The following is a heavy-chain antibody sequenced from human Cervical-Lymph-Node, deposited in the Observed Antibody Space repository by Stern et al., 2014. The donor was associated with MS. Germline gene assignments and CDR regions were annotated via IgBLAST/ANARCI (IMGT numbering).Heavy chain of an antibody. V-gene: IGHV5-51*01. CDR2: IYLDDSVT. CDR1: GYSFTIYY. Sequence: EVQLVESGAEVKKPGESLKISCKLSGYSFTIYYIAWVRQMPGQGLDGMWFIYLDDSVTTYSPSFQGQVTISADTSITTAYLQWSSLRASDTAMYYCARHVQGFDYWGQGTLVTVSS. J-gene: IGHJ4*02. CDR3: ARHVQGFDY.